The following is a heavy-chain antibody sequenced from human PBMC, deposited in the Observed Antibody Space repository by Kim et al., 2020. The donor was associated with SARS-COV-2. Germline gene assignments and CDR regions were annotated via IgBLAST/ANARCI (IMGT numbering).Heavy chain of an antibody. CDR1: GFTFNSYW. V-gene: IGHV3-7*01. CDR2: IKQDGSEK. J-gene: IGHJ4*02. CDR3: ARIGGGWGFDS. D-gene: IGHD6-19*01. Sequence: GGSLRLSCAVSGFTFNSYWMSWVRQAPGKGPEWVANIKQDGSEKNYGDSVKGRFTISRDNVNNSLYLQMNYLGVDDTAVYYCARIGGGWGFDSWGEGTLVIVSS.